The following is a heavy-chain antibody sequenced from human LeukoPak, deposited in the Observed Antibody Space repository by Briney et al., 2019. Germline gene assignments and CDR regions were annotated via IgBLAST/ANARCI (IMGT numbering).Heavy chain of an antibody. V-gene: IGHV1-2*02. CDR2: INPNTGDT. CDR1: GYTFTGYY. J-gene: IGHJ4*02. D-gene: IGHD2-15*01. CDR3: ASYPRYVSSPPFDY. Sequence: GASVKVSCKASGYTFTGYYMHWVRQAPGQGLEWMGWINPNTGDTKYAQNFQGRVTMTRDTTISTAYMELTRLTFDDTAVYYCASYPRYVSSPPFDYRGQGTLVTVSS.